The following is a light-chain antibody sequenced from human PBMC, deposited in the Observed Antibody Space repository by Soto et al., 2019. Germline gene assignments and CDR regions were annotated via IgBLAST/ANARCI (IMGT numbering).Light chain of an antibody. Sequence: QSALTQPGSVSGSPGQSITISCSGTSSDVGGYNYVSWYQHHPGKVPKIIIYEVTHRASGVSDRFSGSKSGNTASLTISGLQAEDEADYYCSSYATTVTLVFGGGTKLTVL. CDR1: SSDVGGYNY. CDR2: EVT. CDR3: SSYATTVTLV. J-gene: IGLJ2*01. V-gene: IGLV2-14*01.